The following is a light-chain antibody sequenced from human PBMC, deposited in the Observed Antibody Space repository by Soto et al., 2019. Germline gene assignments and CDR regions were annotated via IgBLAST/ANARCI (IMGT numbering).Light chain of an antibody. CDR1: QSVNSNH. Sequence: EIVLTQSPGTLSLSPGESATLSCRASQSVNSNHLAWYQQRPGQAPRLLVYGASIRASGIPDRFSGSGSGTDFTLTISRLEPEDFAVFYCQQYGTSLVTFGPGMLLEI. V-gene: IGKV3-20*01. J-gene: IGKJ5*01. CDR2: GAS. CDR3: QQYGTSLVT.